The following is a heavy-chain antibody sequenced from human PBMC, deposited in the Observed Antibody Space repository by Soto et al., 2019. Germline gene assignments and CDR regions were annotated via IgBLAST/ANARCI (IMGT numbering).Heavy chain of an antibody. Sequence: QVQLQQWGAGLLKPSETLSLTCAVYGGSFSGYYWSWIRQPPGKGLEWIGEINHSGSTNYNPSLKSRVTISVDTSKNQFSLKLSSVTAADTAVYYCARGYCSGGSCSRYFQHCGQGTLVTVSS. V-gene: IGHV4-34*01. J-gene: IGHJ1*01. D-gene: IGHD2-15*01. CDR3: ARGYCSGGSCSRYFQH. CDR1: GGSFSGYY. CDR2: INHSGST.